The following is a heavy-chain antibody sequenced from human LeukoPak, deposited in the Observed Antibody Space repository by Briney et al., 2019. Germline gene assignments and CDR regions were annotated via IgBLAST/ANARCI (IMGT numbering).Heavy chain of an antibody. D-gene: IGHD6-13*01. CDR1: GGSISSYY. Sequence: SETLSLTCTVSGGSISSYYWSWIRQPPGKGLEWIGYIYYSGSTDYNPSLKSRVTISVDTSKNQFSLKLSSVTAADTAVYYCAREAAAGKTDYWGQGTLVTVSS. V-gene: IGHV4-59*01. CDR3: AREAAAGKTDY. CDR2: IYYSGST. J-gene: IGHJ4*02.